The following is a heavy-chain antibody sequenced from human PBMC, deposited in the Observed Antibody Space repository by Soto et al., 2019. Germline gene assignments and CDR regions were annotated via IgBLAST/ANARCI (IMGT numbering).Heavy chain of an antibody. J-gene: IGHJ6*02. CDR3: ARDRIAVAGTSYYYGMDV. V-gene: IGHV3-21*01. Sequence: GGSLSLSCAASGFTFSSYSMNWVRRAPGKGLEWVSSISSSSSYIYYADSVKGRFTISRDNAKNSLYLQMNSLRAEDTAVYYCARDRIAVAGTSYYYGMDVWGQGTTVTVSS. CDR2: ISSSSSYI. CDR1: GFTFSSYS. D-gene: IGHD6-19*01.